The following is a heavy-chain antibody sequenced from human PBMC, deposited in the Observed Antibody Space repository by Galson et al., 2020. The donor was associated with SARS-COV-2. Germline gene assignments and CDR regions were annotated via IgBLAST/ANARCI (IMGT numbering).Heavy chain of an antibody. CDR1: GFNFSDHY. CDR3: AKGKAASKAYPVFES. J-gene: IGHJ1*01. V-gene: IGHV3-11*01. CDR2: ISASGYAI. D-gene: IGHD3-16*01. Sequence: KIGESLKISCATSGFNFSDHYMSWIRQAPGKGLEWIAYISASGYAIYYAESVKGRFTISRDNYENSLSLFLQRHSPRVDDTALYYCAKGKAASKAYPVFESWGQGTLVAVSA.